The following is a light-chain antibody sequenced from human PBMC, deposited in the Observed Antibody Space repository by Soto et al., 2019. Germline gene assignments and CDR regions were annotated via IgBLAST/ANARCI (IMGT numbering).Light chain of an antibody. Sequence: QSALTQPASVSGSPGQSITISCTGTSSDVGGYNYVSWYQQHPGKAPKLMIFEVNNRPSGVSNRFSGSKSGITASLTISGRQADDEADYYCSSYTSSSTLVFGGGTKLTVL. CDR2: EVN. V-gene: IGLV2-14*01. CDR3: SSYTSSSTLV. J-gene: IGLJ2*01. CDR1: SSDVGGYNY.